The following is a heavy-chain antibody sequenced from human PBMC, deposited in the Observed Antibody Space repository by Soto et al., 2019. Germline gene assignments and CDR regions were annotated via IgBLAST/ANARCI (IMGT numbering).Heavy chain of an antibody. D-gene: IGHD1-26*01. J-gene: IGHJ4*02. Sequence: PSETLSLTCTVSGGSISSYYWSWIRQPPGKGLEWIGYIYYSGSTNYNPSLKSRVTISVDTSKNQVSLKLTSVTAADTAVYYCASLGPTIDYWGQGTLVTVSS. V-gene: IGHV4-59*12. CDR3: ASLGPTIDY. CDR1: GGSISSYY. CDR2: IYYSGST.